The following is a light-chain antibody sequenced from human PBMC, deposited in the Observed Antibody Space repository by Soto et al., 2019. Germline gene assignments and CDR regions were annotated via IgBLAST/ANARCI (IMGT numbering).Light chain of an antibody. CDR1: QSISSW. Sequence: IQMTQSPSTLSASVGDRVTITCRASQSISSWLAWYQQKPGKAPKLLIYKASSLESGGPSRFSGRGSGTEFTLTISSLQPDDFATYYCQQYNSYPYTFGQGTKLEIK. CDR2: KAS. J-gene: IGKJ2*01. CDR3: QQYNSYPYT. V-gene: IGKV1-5*03.